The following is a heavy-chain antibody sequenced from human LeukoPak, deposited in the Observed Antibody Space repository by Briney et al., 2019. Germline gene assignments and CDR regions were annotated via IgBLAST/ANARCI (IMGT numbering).Heavy chain of an antibody. CDR2: LYSGGST. Sequence: GGSLRLSCAASGFTVSRNYMSWVRQAPGKGLGWVSVLYSGGSTNYADSVKGRFTISRDNSKDTLYLQMNSLRAEDTAVYYCARVLAVTSSADYFDSWGQGTLVTVSS. J-gene: IGHJ4*02. CDR3: ARVLAVTSSADYFDS. V-gene: IGHV3-53*01. D-gene: IGHD3-22*01. CDR1: GFTVSRNY.